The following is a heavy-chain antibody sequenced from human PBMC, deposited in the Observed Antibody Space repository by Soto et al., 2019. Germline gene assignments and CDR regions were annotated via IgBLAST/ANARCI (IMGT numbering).Heavy chain of an antibody. V-gene: IGHV3-23*01. CDR3: AKCRYYDSSGYYPFDY. D-gene: IGHD3-22*01. CDR2: ISGSGGST. Sequence: LRLSCAASGFTFGSYAMSWVRQAPGKGLEWVSAISGSGGSTYYADSVKGRFTISRDNSKNTLYLQMNSLRAEDTAVYYCAKCRYYDSSGYYPFDYWGQGTLVTVS. J-gene: IGHJ4*02. CDR1: GFTFGSYA.